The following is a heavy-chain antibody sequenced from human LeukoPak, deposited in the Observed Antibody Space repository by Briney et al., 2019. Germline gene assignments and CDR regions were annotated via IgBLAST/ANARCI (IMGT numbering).Heavy chain of an antibody. V-gene: IGHV4-30-4*01. J-gene: IGHJ4*02. CDR3: ARLSKEGLDY. CDR2: IYYSGST. CDR1: GGSISSGDYY. Sequence: SETPSLTCTVSGGSISSGDYYWSWIRQPPGKGLEWIGYIYYSGSTYYNPSLKSRVTISVDTSKNQFSLKLSSVTAADTAVYYCARLSKEGLDYWGQGTLVTVSS. D-gene: IGHD4-11*01.